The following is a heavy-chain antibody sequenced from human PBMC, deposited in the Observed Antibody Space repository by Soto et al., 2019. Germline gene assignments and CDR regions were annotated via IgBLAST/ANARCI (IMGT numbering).Heavy chain of an antibody. CDR2: IYYSGSA. CDR3: ERNYGGNVDY. Sequence: QVQLQESGPGLVRPSETLSLTCTVSGGSISSYYWSWIRQPPGKGLEWIGYIYYSGSANYNPSLKSRATISVDTSKTQFSLKLSSATAADTAVYYCERNYGGNVDYWGQGTLVTVSS. V-gene: IGHV4-59*08. J-gene: IGHJ4*02. CDR1: GGSISSYY. D-gene: IGHD4-17*01.